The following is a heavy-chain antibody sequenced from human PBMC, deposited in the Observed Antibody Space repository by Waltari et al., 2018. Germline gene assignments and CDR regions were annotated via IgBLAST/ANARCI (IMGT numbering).Heavy chain of an antibody. Sequence: QVQLVQSGAEVKKPGASVKVSCKASGYTFTSYYMHWVRQAPGKGLGWMGKLNPRGGSTSNTQKLQGRVTMTRDTSTSTFYMELSSLRSEDTAVYYCAFLRPVAVAGSDYWGQGTLVTVSS. CDR2: LNPRGGST. CDR3: AFLRPVAVAGSDY. J-gene: IGHJ4*02. CDR1: GYTFTSYY. V-gene: IGHV1-46*01. D-gene: IGHD6-19*01.